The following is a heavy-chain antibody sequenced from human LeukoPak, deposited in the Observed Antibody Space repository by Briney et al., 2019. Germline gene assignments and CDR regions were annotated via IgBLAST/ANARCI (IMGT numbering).Heavy chain of an antibody. V-gene: IGHV3-23*01. CDR2: ISGNGGAT. D-gene: IGHD2-15*01. CDR1: GFTFIRYA. Sequence: GGSLRLSCEASGFTFIRYAMNWVRQAPGKRLEWVSVISGNGGATYYADSVKGRFTISRDNAKNTLYLQMYSLRAEDTAVYYCANRPIVAASGPYFFAYWAQGTLVAVSS. CDR3: ANRPIVAASGPYFFAY. J-gene: IGHJ4*02.